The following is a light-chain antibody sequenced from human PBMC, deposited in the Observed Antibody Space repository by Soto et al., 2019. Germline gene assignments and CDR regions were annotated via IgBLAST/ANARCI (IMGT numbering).Light chain of an antibody. V-gene: IGKV3-20*01. CDR3: WQYGSSRT. CDR1: QSVSSSY. CDR2: GAS. J-gene: IGKJ1*01. Sequence: EIVLTQSPGTLSLSPGERATLSCRASQSVSSSYLAWYQQKPGQAPRLLIYGASSRATGIPDRFSGSGSGTDFALTISRLELEDFAVYYCWQYGSSRTFGQGTKVESK.